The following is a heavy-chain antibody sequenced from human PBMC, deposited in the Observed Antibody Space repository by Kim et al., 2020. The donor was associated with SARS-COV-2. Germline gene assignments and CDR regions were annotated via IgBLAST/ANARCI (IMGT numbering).Heavy chain of an antibody. Sequence: YSNPSLKSRVTISVDTSKNQFSLKLSSVTAADTAVYYCARGPEDTNFDYWGQGTLVTVSS. V-gene: IGHV4-31*02. CDR3: ARGPEDTNFDY. D-gene: IGHD2-15*01. J-gene: IGHJ4*02.